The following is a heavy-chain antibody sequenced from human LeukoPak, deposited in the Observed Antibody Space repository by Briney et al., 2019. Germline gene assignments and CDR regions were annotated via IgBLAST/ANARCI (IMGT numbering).Heavy chain of an antibody. D-gene: IGHD3-22*01. CDR1: GYTFTGYY. J-gene: IGHJ4*02. CDR2: INPNSGGT. CDR3: ARLRVDDY. V-gene: IGHV1-2*02. Sequence: ASVEVSCKASGYTFTGYYIHWVRQAPGQGLEWMGWINPNSGGTNYAQKFQGRVTMTRDTSISTAYMELSRLRSDDTTVYYCARLRVDDYWGQGTLVTVSS.